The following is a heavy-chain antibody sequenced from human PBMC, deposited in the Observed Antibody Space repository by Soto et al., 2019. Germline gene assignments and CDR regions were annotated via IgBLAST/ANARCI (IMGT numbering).Heavy chain of an antibody. CDR3: AKDLRRTGSAAAGTYMDV. Sequence: SGFTFSSYAMSWVRQAPGKGLEWVSAISGSGGNTYYADSVKGGFTISRDNSKNTLYLQMNSLRAEDTAVYYCAKDLRRTGSAAAGTYMDVWGKGTTVTVS. J-gene: IGHJ6*03. CDR1: GFTFSSYA. V-gene: IGHV3-23*01. CDR2: ISGSGGNT. D-gene: IGHD6-13*01.